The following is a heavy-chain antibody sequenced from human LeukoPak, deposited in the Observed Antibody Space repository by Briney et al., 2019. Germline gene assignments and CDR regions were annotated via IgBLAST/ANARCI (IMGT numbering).Heavy chain of an antibody. J-gene: IGHJ4*02. V-gene: IGHV4-59*01. CDR3: ARGGSIAARPLDF. D-gene: IGHD6-6*01. Sequence: SETLSLTCAVYGGSFSSFYWSWIRQPPGKGLEWIGYIYYSGSTNYNPSLKSRVTISVDTSKSHFSLNVSSVTAADTAVYYCARGGSIAARPLDFWGQGTLVTVSS. CDR1: GGSFSSFY. CDR2: IYYSGST.